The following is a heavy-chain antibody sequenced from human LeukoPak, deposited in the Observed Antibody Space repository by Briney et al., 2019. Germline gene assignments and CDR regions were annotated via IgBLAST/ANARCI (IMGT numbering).Heavy chain of an antibody. Sequence: PSVKLSCKAPGGTFSSYAISWGRQAPGQGLEWMGGIVTMFGTPDYTQKFRGTVSITTDESTSTAYIEVTSLTYEDTAVYYCARDHERTGDVYFYYMDVWGKGTTVTVSS. CDR2: IVTMFGTP. J-gene: IGHJ6*03. CDR1: GGTFSSYA. CDR3: ARDHERTGDVYFYYMDV. V-gene: IGHV1-69*05. D-gene: IGHD3-10*01.